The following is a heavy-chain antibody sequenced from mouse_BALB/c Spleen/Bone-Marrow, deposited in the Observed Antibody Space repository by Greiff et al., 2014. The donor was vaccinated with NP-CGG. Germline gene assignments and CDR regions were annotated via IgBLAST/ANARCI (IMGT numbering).Heavy chain of an antibody. V-gene: IGHV5-17*02. CDR3: ARMYFDY. J-gene: IGHJ2*01. CDR2: ISSGSSTI. CDR1: GFTFSSFG. Sequence: VQLKESGGGLVQPGGSRKLSCAASGFTFSSFGMHWGRQAPEKGLEWVAYISSGSSTIYYADTVKGRFTISRDNPKNTLFLQMTSLRSEDTAMYYCARMYFDYWGQGTTLTVSS.